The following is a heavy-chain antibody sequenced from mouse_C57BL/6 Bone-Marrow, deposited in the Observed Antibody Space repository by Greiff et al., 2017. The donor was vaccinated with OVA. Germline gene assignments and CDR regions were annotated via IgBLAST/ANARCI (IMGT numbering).Heavy chain of an antibody. D-gene: IGHD2-2*01. V-gene: IGHV1-64*01. CDR3: ASMGIYYGYDGGY. J-gene: IGHJ2*01. CDR1: GYTFTSYW. Sequence: VQLQQPGAELVKPGALVKLSCKASGYTFTSYWMHWVKQRPGQGLEWIGMIHPNSGSTNYNEKFKSKATLTVDKSSSTAYMQLSSLTSEDSAVYYCASMGIYYGYDGGYWGQGTTLTVSS. CDR2: IHPNSGST.